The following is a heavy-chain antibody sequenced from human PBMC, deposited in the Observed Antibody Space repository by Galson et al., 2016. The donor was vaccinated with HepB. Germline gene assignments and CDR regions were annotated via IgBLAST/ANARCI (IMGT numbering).Heavy chain of an antibody. CDR3: VKDPVASSGTGWFDS. D-gene: IGHD3/OR15-3a*01. V-gene: IGHV3-23*01. Sequence: SLRLSCAASGFTFSNFAMSWVRQSPKTGLEWVSSIRHNGEMTYDADFVEGRFTIARDNANNTVYRQMNSLRAGDTAVYYCVKDPVASSGTGWFDSWGQGILVTVSS. CDR1: GFTFSNFA. J-gene: IGHJ5*01. CDR2: IRHNGEMT.